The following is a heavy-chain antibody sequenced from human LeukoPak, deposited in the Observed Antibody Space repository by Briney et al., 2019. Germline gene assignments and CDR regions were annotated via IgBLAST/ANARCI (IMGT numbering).Heavy chain of an antibody. CDR3: STLLH. CDR1: GFTFTNAW. V-gene: IGHV3-15*07. Sequence: GGSLRLSCAASGFTFTNAWMNWVRQAPGKGLEWVGRIKSNSDGGTTDYAAPVKGRFTISRDDSKHTVYLQMDSLKIEDTAVYYCSTLLHWGQGTLVTVSS. J-gene: IGHJ4*02. CDR2: IKSNSDGGTT.